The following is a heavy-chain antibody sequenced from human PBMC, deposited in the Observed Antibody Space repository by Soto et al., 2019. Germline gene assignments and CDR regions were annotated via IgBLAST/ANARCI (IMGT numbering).Heavy chain of an antibody. Sequence: TSETVSLTGSVSGGSISSGYYYWSWIRQPPGKGLEWIGNIYYSGTEYYNQSLKSRLIISIDTSKNQFSPKVGSVTAADSAVYYCATSSLYGMDVGGQGTTVTVSS. CDR2: IYYSGTE. J-gene: IGHJ6*02. V-gene: IGHV4-30-4*01. CDR1: GGSISSGYYY. CDR3: ATSSLYGMDV.